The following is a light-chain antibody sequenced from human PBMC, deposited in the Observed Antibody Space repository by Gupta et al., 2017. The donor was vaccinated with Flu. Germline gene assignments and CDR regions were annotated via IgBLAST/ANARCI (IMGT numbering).Light chain of an antibody. CDR2: SAS. J-gene: IGKJ1*01. Sequence: PSTLLASVESSVPTTCRANQSISSSLAWYQQKPGKAPKLLIYSASSLDSGVPARFSGSTSGTEFTLTISSLEPDDFATYYCQHYYNSPFTFGQGTQVEIK. V-gene: IGKV1-5*03. CDR3: QHYYNSPFT. CDR1: QSISSS.